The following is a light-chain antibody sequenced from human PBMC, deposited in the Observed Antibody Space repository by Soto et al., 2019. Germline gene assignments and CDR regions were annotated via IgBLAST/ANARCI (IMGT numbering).Light chain of an antibody. CDR2: RNT. CDR1: SPNIGSNA. J-gene: IGLJ1*01. V-gene: IGLV1-44*01. Sequence: QSVLTQPPSASGTPGQSVAISCSGTSPNIGSNAVNWYQQLPGTAPQPLIYRNTERPSGVPARFSGSKSGTSASLAISGLQAEDEANYFCAAWDDSLNGYAFGTGTKVTVL. CDR3: AAWDDSLNGYA.